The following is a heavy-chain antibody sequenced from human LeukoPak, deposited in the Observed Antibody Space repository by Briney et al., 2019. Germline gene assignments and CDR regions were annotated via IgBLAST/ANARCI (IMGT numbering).Heavy chain of an antibody. CDR3: AGSHCGGDCYPHYYYYYGMDV. Sequence: SETLSLTCTVSGGSISSYYRSWIRQPPGKGLEWIGYIYYSGSTNYNPSLKSRVTISVDTSKNQFSLKLSSVTAADTAVYYCAGSHCGGDCYPHYYYYYGMDVWGQGTTVTVSS. V-gene: IGHV4-59*08. CDR1: GGSISSYY. CDR2: IYYSGST. J-gene: IGHJ6*02. D-gene: IGHD2-21*02.